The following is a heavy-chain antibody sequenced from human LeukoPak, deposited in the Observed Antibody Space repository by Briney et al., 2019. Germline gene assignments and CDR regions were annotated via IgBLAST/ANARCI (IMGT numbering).Heavy chain of an antibody. V-gene: IGHV3-33*06. J-gene: IGHJ4*02. CDR2: XXXXXSXX. D-gene: IGHD4-23*01. Sequence: GRSLRLSCAASGXXXXXYXXXXXXXXPXXXXXXXAVXXXXXSXXFYADSVKGRFIISRDNSKNTLFLQLNSLRAEXTXXYFCAKDLNNSPYWGQGTLVTVSS. CDR1: GXXXXXYX. CDR3: AKDLNNSPY.